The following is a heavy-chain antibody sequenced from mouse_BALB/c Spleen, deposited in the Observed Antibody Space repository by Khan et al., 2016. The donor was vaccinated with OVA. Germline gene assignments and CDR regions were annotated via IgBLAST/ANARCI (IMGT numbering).Heavy chain of an antibody. CDR3: ATSYFYGYYFDY. CDR1: GFTFNSYG. CDR2: ISGDSNTI. V-gene: IGHV5-17*02. Sequence: EVKLVESWGGLVQPGGSRKLSCAASGFTFNSYGMHWVRQAPEKGLEWVAYISGDSNTIYYTDTVKGRFTISRDNPKNTLFLQMTSLRSEDTAMYYCATSYFYGYYFDYWGPGTTLTVS. J-gene: IGHJ2*01. D-gene: IGHD1-1*01.